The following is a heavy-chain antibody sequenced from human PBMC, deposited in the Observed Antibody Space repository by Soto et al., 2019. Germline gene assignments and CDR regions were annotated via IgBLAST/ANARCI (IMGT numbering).Heavy chain of an antibody. CDR2: ISGSGGST. CDR3: AKERGYYDSSGYSRGYAAFAI. J-gene: IGHJ3*02. Sequence: PGGSLRLSCATSGFTFSSYAVSWVRQAPGKWLEWVSAISGSGGSTYYADSVKGRFTISRDNSKNTLYRQMNSLRAEDTAVYYCAKERGYYDSSGYSRGYAAFAIWGQGTMVTVSS. D-gene: IGHD3-22*01. CDR1: GFTFSSYA. V-gene: IGHV3-23*01.